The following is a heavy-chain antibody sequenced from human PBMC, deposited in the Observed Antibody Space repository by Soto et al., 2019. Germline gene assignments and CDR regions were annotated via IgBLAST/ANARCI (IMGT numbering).Heavy chain of an antibody. CDR3: THRGEYCTSDSCYRAFDV. J-gene: IGHJ3*01. CDR1: GFSVSTSGVA. CDR2: FYWDDDT. Sequence: QITLKESGRTLVNPTQTLTLTCTVAGFSVSTSGVAVGWIRQPPGKALEWLALFYWDDDTRYSPSLKSKLTVTKDTTKNPVVLTMSNMDPVDTATYYCTHRGEYCTSDSCYRAFDVWGQGAMVTVSS. D-gene: IGHD2-2*02. V-gene: IGHV2-5*02.